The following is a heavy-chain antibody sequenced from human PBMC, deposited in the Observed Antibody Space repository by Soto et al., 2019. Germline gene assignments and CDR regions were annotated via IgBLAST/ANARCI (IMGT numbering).Heavy chain of an antibody. Sequence: ASVKVSCKVSGYTLTELSMHWVRQAPGKGLEWMGGFDPEDGETIYAQKFQGRVTMTEDTSTDTAYMELSSLRSEDTVVYYCATEYVAGTRGVVRWFDPWGQGTLVTVSS. CDR2: FDPEDGET. CDR1: GYTLTELS. D-gene: IGHD6-19*01. CDR3: ATEYVAGTRGVVRWFDP. J-gene: IGHJ5*02. V-gene: IGHV1-24*01.